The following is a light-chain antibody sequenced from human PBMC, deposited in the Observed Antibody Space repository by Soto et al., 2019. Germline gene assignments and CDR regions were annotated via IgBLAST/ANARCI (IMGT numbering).Light chain of an antibody. Sequence: EMLITQSPATLSVSPGERATLSCRASQSVSSNLAWYQQKPGQAPRLLIYGASTGATGIPARLSGSGSGTEFTLTIRSLQSEDVAVYYCQQYNNRGTFGQGTKVDI. V-gene: IGKV3-15*01. CDR3: QQYNNRGT. CDR2: GAS. J-gene: IGKJ1*01. CDR1: QSVSSN.